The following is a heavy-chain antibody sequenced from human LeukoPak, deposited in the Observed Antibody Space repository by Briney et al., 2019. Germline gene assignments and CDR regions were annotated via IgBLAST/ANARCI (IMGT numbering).Heavy chain of an antibody. J-gene: IGHJ4*02. CDR2: IYSGGST. V-gene: IGHV3-66*01. Sequence: GGSLRLSCAASGFTVSSNYMSWVRQAPGKGLEWVSVIYSGGSTYYADSVKGRFTFSRDNSKNTLYLQMNSLRAEDTAVYYCARDGSRGNLVTAPDYWGQGTLVTVSS. D-gene: IGHD2-21*02. CDR1: GFTVSSNY. CDR3: ARDGSRGNLVTAPDY.